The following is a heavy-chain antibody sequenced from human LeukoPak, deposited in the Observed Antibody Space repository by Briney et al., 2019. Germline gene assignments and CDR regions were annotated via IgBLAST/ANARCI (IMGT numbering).Heavy chain of an antibody. V-gene: IGHV3-30*02. CDR3: AKDFSPSISYYHYMDV. D-gene: IGHD3-3*02. CDR2: IRYDGSNK. J-gene: IGHJ6*03. Sequence: GGSLRPSCAASGFTFSSYGMHWVRQAPGKGLEWVAFIRYDGSNKYYADSVKGRFTISRDNSKNTLYLQMNSLRAEDTAVYYCAKDFSPSISYYHYMDVWGKGTTVTISS. CDR1: GFTFSSYG.